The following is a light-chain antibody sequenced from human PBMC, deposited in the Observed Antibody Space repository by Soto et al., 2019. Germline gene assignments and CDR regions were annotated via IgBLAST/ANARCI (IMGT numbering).Light chain of an antibody. CDR1: SSNIGSNY. V-gene: IGLV1-47*01. Sequence: VLTQPPSASGTPGQRVTISCSGSSSNIGSNYVYWYQQLPGTAPKLLIYRNNQRPSGVPDRFSGSKSGTSASLAISGLRSEDEADYYCAAWDDSLSGPRYVFGTGTKVTVL. CDR2: RNN. CDR3: AAWDDSLSGPRYV. J-gene: IGLJ1*01.